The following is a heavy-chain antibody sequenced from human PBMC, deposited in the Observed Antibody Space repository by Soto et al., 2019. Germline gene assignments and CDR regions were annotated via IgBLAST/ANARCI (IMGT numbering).Heavy chain of an antibody. CDR1: GFTFSSYA. J-gene: IGHJ4*02. CDR2: ISGSGGST. Sequence: GGSLRLSCAASGFTFSSYAMSWVRQAPGKGLEWVSAISGSGGSTYYADSVKGRFTISRDNSKNTLYLQMNSLRAEDTAVYYCAKGNVLRYFDWLSNSLNIDYWGQGTLVTVSS. D-gene: IGHD3-9*01. CDR3: AKGNVLRYFDWLSNSLNIDY. V-gene: IGHV3-23*01.